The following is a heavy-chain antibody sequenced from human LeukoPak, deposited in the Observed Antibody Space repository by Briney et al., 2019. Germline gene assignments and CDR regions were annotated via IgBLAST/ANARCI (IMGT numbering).Heavy chain of an antibody. Sequence: SVKVSCRASGGTLSGYAISWLRQAPGQGLEWMGRIIPMFGSTSNAEKLEGRVTITTAESMNTAYFELSSLRSEDSAVYYCAREEDFYANDGYYFGWGQGTQVTVSS. CDR1: GGTLSGYA. D-gene: IGHD2/OR15-2a*01. CDR3: AREEDFYANDGYYFG. CDR2: IIPMFGST. V-gene: IGHV1-69*05. J-gene: IGHJ4*02.